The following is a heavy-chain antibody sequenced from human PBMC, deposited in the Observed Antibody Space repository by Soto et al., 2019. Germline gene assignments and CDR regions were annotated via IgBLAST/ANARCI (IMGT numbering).Heavy chain of an antibody. CDR2: VKSKTDGGSS. CDR1: GFPFSNAW. Sequence: EVQLVESGGGLVKPGGSLRLSCAASGFPFSNAWINWVRQVPGKGLEWVGRVKSKTDGGSSDYAAPVKGRFAVSRDDSKNIVYLQMNSLKIEDTGVYYCTTDSRTTLPEIRFDYWGHGTQFTVSS. D-gene: IGHD1-7*01. J-gene: IGHJ4*01. V-gene: IGHV3-15*07. CDR3: TTDSRTTLPEIRFDY.